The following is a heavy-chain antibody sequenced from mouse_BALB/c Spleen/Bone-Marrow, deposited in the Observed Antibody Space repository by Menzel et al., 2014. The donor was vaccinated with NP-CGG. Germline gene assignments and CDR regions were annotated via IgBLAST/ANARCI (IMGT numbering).Heavy chain of an antibody. Sequence: VMLVESGAELVRPGTSVKVSCKASGYAFTNYLIEWVKQRPGQGLERIGVINPGSGGTNYNEKFKAKAILTADKSSSTAYMQLSSLTSDDSAVYFCARCLTGTSAMDYWGQGTSVTVSS. V-gene: IGHV1-54*01. D-gene: IGHD4-1*01. CDR2: INPGSGGT. CDR3: ARCLTGTSAMDY. J-gene: IGHJ4*01. CDR1: GYAFTNYL.